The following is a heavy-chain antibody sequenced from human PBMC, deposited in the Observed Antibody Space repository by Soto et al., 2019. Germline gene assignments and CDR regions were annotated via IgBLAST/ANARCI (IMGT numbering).Heavy chain of an antibody. D-gene: IGHD2-15*01. CDR1: GFTFSNYG. J-gene: IGHJ4*02. V-gene: IGHV3-30*18. Sequence: QVLLVESGGGVVQPGRSLRLSCAGSGFTFSNYGLHWVRQAPGKGLDWVSFISFDGSHKYYADSVKGRFTISRENSNNMLYLQMDSLTTEDTAVYYCAKDGAPRYCSRISCHPAGAYLGQGTLVTVSS. CDR3: AKDGAPRYCSRISCHPAGAY. CDR2: ISFDGSHK.